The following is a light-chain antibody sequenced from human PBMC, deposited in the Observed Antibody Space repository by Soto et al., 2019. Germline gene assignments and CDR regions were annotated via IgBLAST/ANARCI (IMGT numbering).Light chain of an antibody. CDR3: LQDYNYPWT. J-gene: IGKJ1*01. Sequence: DIRMTQSPSSLSASVGDSVTITCRASQGINNYLAWYQQKPGKVPVLLIYSASTLKPGIPSRFSGSGTGTDFSLTISSLQPEDVATYYCLQDYNYPWTFGQGTKVDIK. CDR2: SAS. V-gene: IGKV1-27*01. CDR1: QGINNY.